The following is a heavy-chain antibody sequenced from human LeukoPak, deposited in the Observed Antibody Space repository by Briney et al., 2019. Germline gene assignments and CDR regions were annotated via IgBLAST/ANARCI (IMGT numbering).Heavy chain of an antibody. CDR2: IYYSGST. J-gene: IGHJ5*02. D-gene: IGHD2-2*03. CDR1: GGSISRYY. V-gene: IGHV4-59*01. Sequence: SETLSLTCTVSGGSISRYYWSWIRQPPGKGLEWIGYIYYSGSTNYNPSLESRVTISVDTSKSQFSLKLSSVTAADTAVYYCARAPSNSGYNWFDPWGQGTLVTVSS. CDR3: ARAPSNSGYNWFDP.